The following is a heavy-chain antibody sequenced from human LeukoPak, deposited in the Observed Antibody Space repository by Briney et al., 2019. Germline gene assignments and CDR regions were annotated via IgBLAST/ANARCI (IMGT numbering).Heavy chain of an antibody. CDR1: GGSISSGGYY. CDR3: ARIISVTATDYFDY. V-gene: IGHV4-39*01. CDR2: IYYSGTT. D-gene: IGHD2-21*02. Sequence: PSETLSLTCTVSGGSISSGGYYWAWVRQPPGKGLEWIGSIYYSGTTYYNPSLKSRVTISVDTSKNQFSLNLSSVTAADTAMYFCARIISVTATDYFDYWGQGTLVTVSS. J-gene: IGHJ4*02.